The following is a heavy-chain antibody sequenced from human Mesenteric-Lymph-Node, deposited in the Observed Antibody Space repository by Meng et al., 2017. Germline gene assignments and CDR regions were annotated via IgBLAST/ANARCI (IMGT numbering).Heavy chain of an antibody. CDR2: INHSGAT. CDR3: ARTFSSGWSLFQH. Sequence: QLQLRQVCTGLLKPSETLSLTCAAYGGSFSDYYWSWVRQPPGKGLEWIGEINHSGATNYSPSLKSRVTISADKSKNHFSLKLSSVTAADTAVYYCARTFSSGWSLFQHWGQGTLVTVSS. V-gene: IGHV4-34*01. CDR1: GGSFSDYY. D-gene: IGHD6-19*01. J-gene: IGHJ1*01.